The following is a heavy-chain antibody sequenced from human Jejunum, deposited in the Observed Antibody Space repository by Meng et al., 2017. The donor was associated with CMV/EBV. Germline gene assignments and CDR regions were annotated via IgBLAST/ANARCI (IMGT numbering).Heavy chain of an antibody. J-gene: IGHJ4*02. CDR3: ARLIAQPGPDLFDY. CDR1: GFTFSRYW. D-gene: IGHD2/OR15-2a*01. CDR2: VTSDGSGT. V-gene: IGHV3-74*01. Sequence: EVQLVESXXXXVXXGGXLSLSCSASGFTFSRYWMHWVRQVPGRGLVWVSRVTSDGSGTNYADSVKGRFTISRDNAKNSLYLQMNSLRAEDTAVYYCARLIAQPGPDLFDYWGQGTLGTVSS.